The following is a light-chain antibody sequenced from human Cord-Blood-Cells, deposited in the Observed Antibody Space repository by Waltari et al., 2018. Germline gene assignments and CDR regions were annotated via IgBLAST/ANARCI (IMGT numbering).Light chain of an antibody. Sequence: SSELTQDPAVSVALGQTVRITCQGDSLRSYYSSWYQQKPGQAPVLVIYGKNNLPSGIPDRFSGSSSGNTASLTITGAQAEDEADYYCNSRDSSGKAVFGGGTKLTVL. V-gene: IGLV3-19*01. CDR1: SLRSYY. J-gene: IGLJ2*01. CDR3: NSRDSSGKAV. CDR2: GKN.